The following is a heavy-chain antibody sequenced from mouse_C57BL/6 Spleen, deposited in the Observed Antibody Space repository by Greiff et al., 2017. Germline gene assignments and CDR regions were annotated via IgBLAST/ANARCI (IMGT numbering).Heavy chain of an antibody. Sequence: QVQLQQSGPELVKPGASVKISCKASGYAFSSSWMNWVKQRPGKGLEWIGRIYPGDGDTNYNGKFKGKATLTADKSSSTAYMQLSSLTSEDSAVYFCARNYGSSLAYWGQGTLVTVSA. CDR1: GYAFSSSW. CDR3: ARNYGSSLAY. J-gene: IGHJ3*01. D-gene: IGHD1-1*01. V-gene: IGHV1-82*01. CDR2: IYPGDGDT.